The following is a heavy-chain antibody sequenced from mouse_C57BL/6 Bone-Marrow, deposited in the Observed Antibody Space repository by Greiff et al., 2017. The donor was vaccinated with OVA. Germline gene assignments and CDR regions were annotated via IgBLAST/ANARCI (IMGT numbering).Heavy chain of an antibody. J-gene: IGHJ4*01. CDR1: GYSFTDYN. CDR3: ASYGYDVGSYYAMDY. V-gene: IGHV1-39*01. D-gene: IGHD2-2*01. Sequence: EVQLQQSGPELVKPGASVKISCKASGYSFTDYNMNWVQQSHGKSLEWIGVIHPNYGTPSYNQQFKGKATLTVDQSSSTAYMQLNSLTSEDYAVYYCASYGYDVGSYYAMDYGGQGTSVTVSS. CDR2: IHPNYGTP.